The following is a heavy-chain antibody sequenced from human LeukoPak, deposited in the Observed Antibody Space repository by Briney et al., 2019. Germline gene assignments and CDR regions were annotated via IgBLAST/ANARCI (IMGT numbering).Heavy chain of an antibody. CDR3: ARGHYYDSSGYLDH. D-gene: IGHD3-22*01. Sequence: GRSLRLSCAASGFTFSSYAMHWVRQAPGKGLEWVAVISYDGSNKYYADSVKGRFTISRDNSKNTLYPQMNSLRAEDTAVYYCARGHYYDSSGYLDHWGQGTLVTVSS. CDR1: GFTFSSYA. J-gene: IGHJ4*02. V-gene: IGHV3-30*04. CDR2: ISYDGSNK.